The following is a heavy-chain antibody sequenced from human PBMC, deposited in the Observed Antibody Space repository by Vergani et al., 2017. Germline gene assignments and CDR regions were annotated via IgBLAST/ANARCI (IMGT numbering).Heavy chain of an antibody. D-gene: IGHD3-10*01. CDR2: ISSSGSTI. V-gene: IGHV3-48*03. CDR1: GFTFSSYE. Sequence: EVQLVESGGGLVQPGGSLRLSCAASGFTFSSYEMNWVRQAPGKGLEWVSYISSSGSTIYYADSVKGRFTISRDNAKNSLYLQMNSLRAEDTAVYYCARGWKGVRGVIITLIDYWGQGTLVTVSS. CDR3: ARGWKGVRGVIITLIDY. J-gene: IGHJ4*02.